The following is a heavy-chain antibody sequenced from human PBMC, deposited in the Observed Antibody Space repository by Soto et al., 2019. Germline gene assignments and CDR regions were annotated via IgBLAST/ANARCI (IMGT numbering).Heavy chain of an antibody. CDR1: GFIFSSYS. Sequence: VQLVESGGGLVKPGGSLRLSCAASGFIFSSYSMNWVRQAPGKGLEWVSSISSSSSYIYYADSVKGRFTISRDNAKNSLYLQMNSLRAEDTAVYYCARDRWESHYGMDVWGQGTTVTVSS. V-gene: IGHV3-21*01. J-gene: IGHJ6*02. D-gene: IGHD1-26*01. CDR2: ISSSSSYI. CDR3: ARDRWESHYGMDV.